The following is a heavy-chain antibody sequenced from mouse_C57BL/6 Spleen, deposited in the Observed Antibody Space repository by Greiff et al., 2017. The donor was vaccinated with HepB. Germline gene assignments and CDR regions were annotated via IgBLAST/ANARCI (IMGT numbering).Heavy chain of an antibody. CDR1: GYTFTDYY. CDR3: ARTRGYYDYGGFAY. CDR2: INPNNGGT. D-gene: IGHD2-4*01. V-gene: IGHV1-26*01. J-gene: IGHJ3*01. Sequence: EVKLQQSGPELVKPGASVKISCKASGYTFTDYYMNWVKQSHGKSLEWIGDINPNNGGTSYNQKFKGKATLTVDKSSSTAYMELRSLTSEDSAVYYCARTRGYYDYGGFAYWGQGTLVTVSA.